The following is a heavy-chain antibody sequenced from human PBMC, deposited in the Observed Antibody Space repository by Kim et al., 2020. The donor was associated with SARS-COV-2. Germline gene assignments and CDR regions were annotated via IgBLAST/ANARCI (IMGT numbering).Heavy chain of an antibody. CDR3: AKDYFRLTVPGPFDY. V-gene: IGHV3-9*01. J-gene: IGHJ4*02. CDR2: ISWNSGNI. CDR1: GFTFISYG. Sequence: GGSLRLSCAASGFTFISYGMHWVRQAPGKGLEWVSGISWNSGNIGYADSVKGRFTISRDNAKNSLYLQMNSLRAEDTALYYCAKDYFRLTVPGPFDYWGQGTLVTVSS. D-gene: IGHD2-2*01.